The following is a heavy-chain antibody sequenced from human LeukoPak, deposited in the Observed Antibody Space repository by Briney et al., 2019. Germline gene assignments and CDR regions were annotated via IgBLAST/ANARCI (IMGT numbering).Heavy chain of an antibody. J-gene: IGHJ4*02. Sequence: GGSLRLFCAASGFTFSSYGMHWVRQAPGKGLEWVAFIRYDGSNKYYADSVKGRFTISRDNSKNTLYLQMNSLRAEDTAVYYCANQSPPFELIQIDYFDYWGQGTLVTVSS. CDR3: ANQSPPFELIQIDYFDY. CDR1: GFTFSSYG. CDR2: IRYDGSNK. V-gene: IGHV3-30*02. D-gene: IGHD1-26*01.